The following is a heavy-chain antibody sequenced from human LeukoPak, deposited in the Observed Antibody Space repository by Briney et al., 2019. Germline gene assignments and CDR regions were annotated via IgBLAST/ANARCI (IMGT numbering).Heavy chain of an antibody. CDR1: GGSFSGYY. D-gene: IGHD5-18*01. V-gene: IGHV4-34*01. CDR3: ARGAWGYSYGPPPADY. CDR2: INHSGST. Sequence: TSETLSLTCAVYGGSFSGYYWSWIRQPPGKGLEWIGEINHSGSTNYNPSLKSRVTTSVDTSKNQFSLKLSSVTAADTAVYYCARGAWGYSYGPPPADYWGQGTLVTVSS. J-gene: IGHJ4*02.